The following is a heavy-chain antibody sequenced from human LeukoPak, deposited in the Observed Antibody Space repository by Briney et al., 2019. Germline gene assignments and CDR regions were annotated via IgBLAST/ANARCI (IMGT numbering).Heavy chain of an antibody. CDR2: IYTSGST. J-gene: IGHJ5*02. D-gene: IGHD3-10*01. CDR3: ARDTGRGRFDP. Sequence: SETLSLTCTVSGGSISSGSYYWSWIRQPAGKGLEWIGRIYTSGSTNYNPSLKSRVTISVVTSKNQFSLKLSSVTAADTAVYYCARDTGRGRFDPWGQGTLVTVSS. CDR1: GGSISSGSYY. V-gene: IGHV4-61*02.